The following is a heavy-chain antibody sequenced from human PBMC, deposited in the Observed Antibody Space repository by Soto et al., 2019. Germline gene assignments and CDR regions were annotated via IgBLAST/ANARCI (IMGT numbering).Heavy chain of an antibody. V-gene: IGHV3-30-3*01. D-gene: IGHD7-27*01. CDR3: ARYPKTSGGQNWAFNYFDS. CDR2: ISYDGTNK. J-gene: IGHJ4*02. CDR1: GFSFSISP. Sequence: QVQLVESGGGVVQPGRSLRLSCAASGFSFSISPMHWVRQAPGKGPEWVALISYDGTNKFYADSVKGRFTISRDNSKSTLYLQVDSLRPEDAAVYYCARYPKTSGGQNWAFNYFDSWGQGTLGTVSS.